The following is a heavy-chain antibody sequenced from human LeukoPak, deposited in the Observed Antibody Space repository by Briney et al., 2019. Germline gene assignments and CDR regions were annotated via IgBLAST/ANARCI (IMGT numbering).Heavy chain of an antibody. D-gene: IGHD3-22*01. CDR3: ARGLVVVVHMNWFDP. CDR1: GGTFSSYA. Sequence: ASVKVSCKASGGTFSSYAISWVRQAPGQGLEWMGRIIPILGIANYAQKFQRRVTITADKSTSTAYMELSSLRSEDTAVYYCARGLVVVVHMNWFDPWGQGTLVTVSS. J-gene: IGHJ5*02. V-gene: IGHV1-69*04. CDR2: IIPILGIA.